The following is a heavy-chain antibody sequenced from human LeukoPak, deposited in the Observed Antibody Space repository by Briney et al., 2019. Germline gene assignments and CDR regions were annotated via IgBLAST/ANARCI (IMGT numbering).Heavy chain of an antibody. CDR1: GYTFTSYY. CDR2: INPSGGST. J-gene: IGHJ4*02. Sequence: ASVKVSCKASGYTFTSYYMHWVRQAPGQGLEWMGIINPSGGSTSYAQKFQGRVTMTRDTSTSTVYMELSSLRSEDTAVYYCARVQSLGHSSGWIIDYWGQGTLVTVSS. CDR3: ARVQSLGHSSGWIIDY. D-gene: IGHD6-19*01. V-gene: IGHV1-46*03.